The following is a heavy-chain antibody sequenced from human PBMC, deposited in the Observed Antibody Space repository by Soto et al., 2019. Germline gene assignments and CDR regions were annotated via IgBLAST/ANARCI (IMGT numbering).Heavy chain of an antibody. CDR3: ARVRDVGGKSCMDV. V-gene: IGHV4-59*01. D-gene: IGHD2-15*01. CDR2: IYYSGST. Sequence: PSETLSLTCSVSGGSISSYYWSWIRQPPGKGLEWIGYIYYSGSTNYNPSLKSRVTISVDTSKNQFSLKLSSVTAADTAVYYCARVRDVGGKSCMDVWGQGTTVTVS. J-gene: IGHJ6*02. CDR1: GGSISSYY.